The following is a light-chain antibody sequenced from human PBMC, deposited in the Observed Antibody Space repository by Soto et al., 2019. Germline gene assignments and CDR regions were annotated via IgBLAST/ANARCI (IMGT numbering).Light chain of an antibody. Sequence: QSVLTQPRSVSGSPGQSVTISCTGTSSDVGGYNYVSWYQQHPGKAPKLMIYDVSKRPSGVPDRFSGSKSGNTASLTISGLQAEDEADYYCCSYAGSYTYVFRTATK. V-gene: IGLV2-11*01. CDR2: DVS. CDR3: CSYAGSYTYV. J-gene: IGLJ1*01. CDR1: SSDVGGYNY.